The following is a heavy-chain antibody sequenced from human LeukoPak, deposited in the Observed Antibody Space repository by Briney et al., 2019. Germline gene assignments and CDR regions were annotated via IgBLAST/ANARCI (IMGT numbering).Heavy chain of an antibody. D-gene: IGHD4-17*01. CDR1: GFTFSSYS. CDR2: ISSSSSYI. CDR3: ARGPYGDYVFDY. J-gene: IGHJ4*02. V-gene: IGHV3-21*01. Sequence: GGSLRLSCAASGFTFSSYSMNWVGQAPGKGLEWVSSISSSSSYIYYADSVKGRFTISRDNAKNSLYLQMNSLRAEDTAVYYCARGPYGDYVFDYWGQGTLVTVSS.